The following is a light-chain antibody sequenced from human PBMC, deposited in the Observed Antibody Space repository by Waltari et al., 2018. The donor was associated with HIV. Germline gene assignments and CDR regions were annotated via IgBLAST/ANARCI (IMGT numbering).Light chain of an antibody. CDR3: QSADSSGSSVV. CDR2: KDY. Sequence: SDELTQPPSVSVSPGQTARITCSGDAFARQYAYWYQQKPGQAPVLLISKDYEMPSGIPERFSGSSSGTTVTLTISGVQADDEADYYCQSADSSGSSVVFGGGTKLTVL. J-gene: IGLJ2*01. V-gene: IGLV3-25*03. CDR1: AFARQY.